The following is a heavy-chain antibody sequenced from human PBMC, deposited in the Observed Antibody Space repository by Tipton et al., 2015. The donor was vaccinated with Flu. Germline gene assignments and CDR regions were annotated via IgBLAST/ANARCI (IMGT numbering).Heavy chain of an antibody. V-gene: IGHV3-33*01. Sequence: QVQLVQSGGGVVQPGRSLRLSCAASGFTFSSYGMHWVRQAPGKGLEWVAVIWYDGSNKYYADSVKGRFTISRDNSKNTLYLQMNSLRAEDTAVYYCARDGGYCSGGSCYLSAYYFDYWGQGTLVTVSS. J-gene: IGHJ4*02. CDR3: ARDGGYCSGGSCYLSAYYFDY. CDR2: IWYDGSNK. D-gene: IGHD2-15*01. CDR1: GFTFSSYG.